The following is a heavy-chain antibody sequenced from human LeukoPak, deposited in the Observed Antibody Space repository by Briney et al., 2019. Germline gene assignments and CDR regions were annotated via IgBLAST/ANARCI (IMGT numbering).Heavy chain of an antibody. CDR1: GFTFSSYG. J-gene: IGHJ4*02. D-gene: IGHD6-19*01. Sequence: GGSLRLSCAASGFTFSSYGMHWVRQAPGKGLEWVAVIWYDGSNKYYADSVKGRFTISRDNSKNTLYLQMNSLRAEDTAVYYCARDGSGSGWRFDYWGQGTLVTVSS. CDR3: ARDGSGSGWRFDY. V-gene: IGHV3-33*01. CDR2: IWYDGSNK.